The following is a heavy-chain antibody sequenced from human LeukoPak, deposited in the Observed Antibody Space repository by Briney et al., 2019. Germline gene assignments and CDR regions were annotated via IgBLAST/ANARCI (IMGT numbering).Heavy chain of an antibody. Sequence: GASVKVSCKASGYIFTTYYIHWVRQAPGQGLEWMGWTNPSSGGTNYAQNFQGRVTMTRDTSISTAYMELSRLTSDDTAVYYCARGQLQRKFDFWGQGTLVTFSS. CDR3: ARGQLQRKFDF. V-gene: IGHV1-2*02. CDR2: TNPSSGGT. J-gene: IGHJ4*02. D-gene: IGHD4-23*01. CDR1: GYIFTTYY.